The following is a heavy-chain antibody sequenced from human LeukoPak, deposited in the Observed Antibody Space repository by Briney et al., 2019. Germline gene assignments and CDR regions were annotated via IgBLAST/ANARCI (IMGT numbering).Heavy chain of an antibody. V-gene: IGHV4-59*01. CDR2: IYYGGST. CDR1: DDSISTYY. J-gene: IGHJ4*02. D-gene: IGHD6-19*01. Sequence: SETLSLTCTVSDDSISTYYWSWIRQPPGKGLEWIGYIYYGGSTNYNPSLKSRVTISVDTSRKQLSLKLGSVTAADTAVYYCARAKKAVAGFFDYWGQGTLVTVSS. CDR3: ARAKKAVAGFFDY.